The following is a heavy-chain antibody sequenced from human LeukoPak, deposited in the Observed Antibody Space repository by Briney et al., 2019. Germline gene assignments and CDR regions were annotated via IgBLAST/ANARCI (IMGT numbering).Heavy chain of an antibody. V-gene: IGHV3-30*02. Sequence: GGSLRLSCAASGFTFNSYGMHWVRQAPGKGLDWVAFIRYDGSIKHYADSVKGRFTISRDNSKNTVSPRMNSLRPEDTAVYYCGKGSSTSGCPDYWGQGTLVTVSS. D-gene: IGHD6-19*01. CDR3: GKGSSTSGCPDY. J-gene: IGHJ4*02. CDR1: GFTFNSYG. CDR2: IRYDGSIK.